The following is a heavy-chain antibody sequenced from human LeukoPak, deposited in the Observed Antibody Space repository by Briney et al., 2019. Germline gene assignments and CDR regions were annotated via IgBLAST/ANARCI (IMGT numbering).Heavy chain of an antibody. D-gene: IGHD3-10*01. J-gene: IGHJ4*02. Sequence: SETLSLTCTVSGGSISSSSYYWGWIRQPPGKGLEWIGSIYYSGSTYYNPSLKSRVTISVDTSKNQFSLKLSSVTAADTAVYYCARGLHAMVRGVITNWGQGTLVTVSS. CDR2: IYYSGST. CDR3: ARGLHAMVRGVITN. CDR1: GGSISSSSYY. V-gene: IGHV4-39*07.